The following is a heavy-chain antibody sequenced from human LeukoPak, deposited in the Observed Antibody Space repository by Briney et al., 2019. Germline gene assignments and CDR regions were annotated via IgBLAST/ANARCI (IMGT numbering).Heavy chain of an antibody. CDR2: TSANNNNT. CDR1: GYTFTSYD. D-gene: IGHD1-26*01. V-gene: IGHV1-18*01. Sequence: EASVKVSCKASGYTFTSYDINWVRQATGQGLEWMGWTSANNNNTDNVQKLQGRVTMTTDTSTSTAYMELRSLRSDDTAVYYCARGFRGASFDYWGQGTLVTVSS. J-gene: IGHJ4*02. CDR3: ARGFRGASFDY.